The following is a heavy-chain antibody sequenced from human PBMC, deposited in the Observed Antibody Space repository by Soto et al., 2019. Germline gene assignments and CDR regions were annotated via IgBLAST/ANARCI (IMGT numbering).Heavy chain of an antibody. J-gene: IGHJ4*02. CDR3: AGEVASGY. D-gene: IGHD2-21*01. Sequence: QVQLVESGGGVVQPGRSLRLSCAVSGFTVTSYGMHWVRQAPGKGLEWVAVISRNGGSKFYADSVKGRFTISKDSSRNTLFFETNSLRDDDMAVYYCAGEVASGYWCQGALVTVSS. CDR1: GFTVTSYG. V-gene: IGHV3-30*03. CDR2: ISRNGGSK.